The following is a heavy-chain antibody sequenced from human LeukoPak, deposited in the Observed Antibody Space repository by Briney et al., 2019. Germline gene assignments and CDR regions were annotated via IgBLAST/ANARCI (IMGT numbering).Heavy chain of an antibody. V-gene: IGHV3-23*01. Sequence: GGSLRLSCAASGFSFSNYGMSWVRQAPGKGLEWVSSISTSGSSTYYVDSVKGRFTISRDNSKNTLYLQMNSLRVEDTAVYYCARDSSMLRGPLVIYYFDFWGQGTLVTVSS. D-gene: IGHD3-10*01. CDR3: ARDSSMLRGPLVIYYFDF. CDR2: ISTSGSST. J-gene: IGHJ4*02. CDR1: GFSFSNYG.